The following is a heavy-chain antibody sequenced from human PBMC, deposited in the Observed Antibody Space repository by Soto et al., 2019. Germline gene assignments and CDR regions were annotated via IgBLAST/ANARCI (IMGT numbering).Heavy chain of an antibody. CDR1: GLTFSSYA. CDR2: ISGSGRST. Sequence: EVQLLESGGGLVQPGVSLRLSCAASGLTFSSYAMSWVRQAPGKGLEWVSTISGSGRSTYYADSVKGRFTISRDNSKNTLYLQMNSLRAEDTAVYYCAKDGGYYNSSGYYPDYWGQGTLVTVSS. J-gene: IGHJ4*02. D-gene: IGHD3-22*01. CDR3: AKDGGYYNSSGYYPDY. V-gene: IGHV3-23*01.